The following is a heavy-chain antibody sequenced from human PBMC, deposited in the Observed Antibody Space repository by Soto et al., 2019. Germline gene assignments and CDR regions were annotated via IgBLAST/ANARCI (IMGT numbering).Heavy chain of an antibody. CDR3: AREGVSRGMDV. V-gene: IGHV1-8*01. J-gene: IGHJ6*02. D-gene: IGHD3-3*01. CDR1: GYTFTSYD. CDR2: MNPNSGNT. Sequence: QVQLVQSGAEVKKPGASVKVSCKTSGYTFTSYDISWVRQATGQGLEWMGWMNPNSGNTGYAQKFQGRVTMTRNTSISTAYMDLSSLRSEDTAVYSRAREGVSRGMDVWGQGTTVTVSS.